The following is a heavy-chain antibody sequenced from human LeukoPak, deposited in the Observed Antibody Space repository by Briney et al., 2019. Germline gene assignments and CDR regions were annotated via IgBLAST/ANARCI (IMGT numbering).Heavy chain of an antibody. CDR3: ASTFNCSGGSCYGY. Sequence: NRGESLKISCKGSGYSFTSYWIGWVRQMPGKGLEWMGIIYPGDYYTGYSPSFQGQVTISADKSISTAYLQWSSLKASDTAMYYCASTFNCSGGSCYGYWGQGTLVTVSS. V-gene: IGHV5-51*01. D-gene: IGHD2-15*01. J-gene: IGHJ4*02. CDR2: IYPGDYYT. CDR1: GYSFTSYW.